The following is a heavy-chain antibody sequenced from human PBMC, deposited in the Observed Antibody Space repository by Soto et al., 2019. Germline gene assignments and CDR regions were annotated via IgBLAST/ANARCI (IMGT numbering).Heavy chain of an antibody. CDR1: GGSISSGDYY. D-gene: IGHD2-2*01. Sequence: PSETLSLTCTVSGGSISSGDYYWSWIRQPPGKGLEWIGYIYYSGSTYYNPSLKSRVTISVDTSKNQFSLKLSSVTAADTAVYYCASSGQLSWDGMDVWGQGTTVTVSS. J-gene: IGHJ6*02. CDR3: ASSGQLSWDGMDV. V-gene: IGHV4-30-4*01. CDR2: IYYSGST.